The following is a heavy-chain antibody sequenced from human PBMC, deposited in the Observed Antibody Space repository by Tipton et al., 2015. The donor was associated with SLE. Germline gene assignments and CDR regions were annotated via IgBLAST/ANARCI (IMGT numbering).Heavy chain of an antibody. CDR2: ISNSETT. J-gene: IGHJ4*02. V-gene: IGHV4-4*08. CDR3: ARDTGFSYGYFDL. CDR1: GGSFRGYY. Sequence: TLSLTCAVYGGSFRGYYWTWIRQSPEKGLEWIGYISNSETTSYNPSLKSRVTISLDTSKNQFSLKLRSVTAADTATYYCARDTGFSYGYFDLWGQGTVVTVSS. D-gene: IGHD5-18*01.